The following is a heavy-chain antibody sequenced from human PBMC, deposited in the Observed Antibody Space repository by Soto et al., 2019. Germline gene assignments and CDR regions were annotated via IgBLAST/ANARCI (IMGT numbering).Heavy chain of an antibody. J-gene: IGHJ3*02. V-gene: IGHV4-34*01. Sequence: SETLSLTCAVYGGFISSGNYYWSWIRQPPGKGLEWIGEMSHSGGTHFNPSLKSRVTISVDTSKNQFSLKMSSVTAADTALYYCARVERGTATTVVDAFDIWGPGTMVTVSS. CDR2: MSHSGGT. CDR1: GGFISSGNYY. D-gene: IGHD1-1*01. CDR3: ARVERGTATTVVDAFDI.